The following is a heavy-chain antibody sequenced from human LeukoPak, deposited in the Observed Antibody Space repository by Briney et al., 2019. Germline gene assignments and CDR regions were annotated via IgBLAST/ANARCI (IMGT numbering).Heavy chain of an antibody. J-gene: IGHJ4*02. V-gene: IGHV3-30*02. CDR2: IRYDGNNK. D-gene: IGHD2-2*01. CDR1: GFTFSSYG. Sequence: GGSLRLSCAASGFTFSSYGMHWVRQAPGKGLEWVAFIRYDGNNKYYADSVKGRFTISRDNSKNTLYLQMNSLRAEDTAVYYCAKDGPAAITRWYFDYWGQGTLVTVSS. CDR3: AKDGPAAITRWYFDY.